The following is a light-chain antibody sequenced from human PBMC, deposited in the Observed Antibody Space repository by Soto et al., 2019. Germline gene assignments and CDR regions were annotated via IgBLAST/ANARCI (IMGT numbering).Light chain of an antibody. CDR2: GAS. CDR1: QSVSDN. Sequence: EIVMTQSPATLSVSPGERATLSCRASQSVSDNLAWYHQRPGQAPRLLIYGASRRATGIPDRFSGSGSGTDFTLTISRLEPEDFAVYYCQQYDRSWTFGQETMVDI. J-gene: IGKJ1*01. CDR3: QQYDRSWT. V-gene: IGKV3-20*01.